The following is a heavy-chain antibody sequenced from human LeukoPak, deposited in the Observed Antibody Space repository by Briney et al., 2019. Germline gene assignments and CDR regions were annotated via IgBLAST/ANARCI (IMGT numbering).Heavy chain of an antibody. Sequence: GRSLRLSCAASGFTFSSYGMHWVRQAPGKGLEWVAVISYDGSNKYYADSVKGRFTISRDNSKNTLYLQMNSLRTEDTPIYYCAKEDVVVITIRYFQHWGQGTLVTVSS. D-gene: IGHD3-22*01. CDR3: AKEDVVVITIRYFQH. V-gene: IGHV3-30*18. CDR1: GFTFSSYG. CDR2: ISYDGSNK. J-gene: IGHJ1*01.